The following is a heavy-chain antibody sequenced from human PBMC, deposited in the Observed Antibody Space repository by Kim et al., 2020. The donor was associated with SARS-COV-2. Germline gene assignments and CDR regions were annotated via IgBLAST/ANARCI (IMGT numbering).Heavy chain of an antibody. V-gene: IGHV4-4*02. CDR3: AVAVAATGSAYFDY. CDR1: GDSISSSKW. CDR2: IYHRGIT. J-gene: IGHJ4*02. D-gene: IGHD6-19*01. Sequence: SETLSLTCAVFGDSISSSKWWRWVRQSPGKGLEWIGEIYHRGITNYNPSLKSRVTMSLDKSKNQFSLKLNSVTAADTAVYYCAVAVAATGSAYFDYWGQGTLVTVSS.